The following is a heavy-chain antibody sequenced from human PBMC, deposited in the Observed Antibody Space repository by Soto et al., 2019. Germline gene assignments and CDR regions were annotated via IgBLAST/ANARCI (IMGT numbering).Heavy chain of an antibody. CDR1: GGTFSSYA. Sequence: ASVKVSCKASGGTFSSYAISWVRQAPGQGLEWMGGIIPNNGKTNYAQKFQGRVTMTADESTSTAYMELSSLRSEDTAVYYCARAYFDINLIGIYYYYGMDVWGQGTTVTVSS. CDR2: IIPNNGKT. CDR3: ARAYFDINLIGIYYYYGMDV. V-gene: IGHV1-69*13. D-gene: IGHD3-9*01. J-gene: IGHJ6*02.